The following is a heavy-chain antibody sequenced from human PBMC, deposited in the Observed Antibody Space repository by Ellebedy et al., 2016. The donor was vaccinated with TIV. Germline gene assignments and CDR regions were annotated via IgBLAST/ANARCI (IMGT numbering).Heavy chain of an antibody. Sequence: PGGSLRLSCAASGFAFSSFAMSWVRQAPGKGLEWVSAISGSGDSTYYADSVKGHFIISRDNSKNTLYLQMNSLRAEDTAVYYCARERGLRFLEWLFDYWGQGTLVTVSS. D-gene: IGHD3-3*01. J-gene: IGHJ4*02. CDR3: ARERGLRFLEWLFDY. V-gene: IGHV3-23*01. CDR1: GFAFSSFA. CDR2: ISGSGDST.